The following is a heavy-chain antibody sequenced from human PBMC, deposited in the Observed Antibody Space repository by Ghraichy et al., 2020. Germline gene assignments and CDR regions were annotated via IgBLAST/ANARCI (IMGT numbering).Heavy chain of an antibody. V-gene: IGHV4-59*08. D-gene: IGHD6-25*01. CDR3: ARSGTSLDY. J-gene: IGHJ4*02. Sequence: ESLNIYCTVSGGSINNHFWTWIRQSPERGLECIGYIHFTGTTNYNPSLRSRVTISLDTSKNQFSLKMTSVTAADTAIYYCARSGTSLDYWGRGTLVTVSS. CDR2: IHFTGTT. CDR1: GGSINNHF.